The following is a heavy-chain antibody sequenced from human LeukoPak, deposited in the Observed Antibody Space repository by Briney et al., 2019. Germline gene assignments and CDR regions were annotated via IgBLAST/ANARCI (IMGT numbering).Heavy chain of an antibody. Sequence: ASVKVSCKDSGYTFTSYGNSWVRQAPGQELEWMGWISAYNGNTNYAQKFQVRVTMTTDTSTSTAYMELRSLRSDDTAVYYCARGGSGGVCNYWGQGTLVTVSS. CDR2: ISAYNGNT. V-gene: IGHV1-18*01. CDR1: GYTFTSYG. D-gene: IGHD3-10*01. J-gene: IGHJ4*02. CDR3: ARGGSGGVCNY.